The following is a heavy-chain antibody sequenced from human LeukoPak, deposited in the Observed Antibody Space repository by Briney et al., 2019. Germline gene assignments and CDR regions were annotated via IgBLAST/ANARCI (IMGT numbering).Heavy chain of an antibody. D-gene: IGHD6-13*01. V-gene: IGHV3-23*01. CDR3: ARVNSSSWKKYYFDY. Sequence: GGSLRLSCAASGFTFSSYAMSWVRQAPGKGLEWVSAISGSGGSTYYADSVKGRFTISRDNAKNSLYLQMNSLRAEDTALYHCARVNSSSWKKYYFDYWGQGTLVTVSS. CDR1: GFTFSSYA. J-gene: IGHJ4*02. CDR2: ISGSGGST.